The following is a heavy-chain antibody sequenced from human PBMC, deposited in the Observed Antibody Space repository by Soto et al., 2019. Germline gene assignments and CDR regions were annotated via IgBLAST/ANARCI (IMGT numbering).Heavy chain of an antibody. CDR2: IYPGDSDT. D-gene: IGHD2-2*01. V-gene: IGHV5-51*01. CDR3: ARGYCTTTICDPWFDP. Sequence: GESLKISCTGIGYSFTSYWIGWVRQMPGKGLEWMGIIYPGDSDTRYSPSFQGQVTISADKSITTAYLQWSSLKASDTAMYYCARGYCTTTICDPWFDPWGQGTLVTVSS. CDR1: GYSFTSYW. J-gene: IGHJ5*02.